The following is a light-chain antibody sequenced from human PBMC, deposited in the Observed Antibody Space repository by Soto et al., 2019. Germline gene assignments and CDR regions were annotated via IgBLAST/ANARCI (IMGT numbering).Light chain of an antibody. J-gene: IGLJ2*01. CDR1: SSNIGAGYD. Sequence: QSVLTQPPSVSGAPGQRVTISCTGSSSNIGAGYDVHWYQQLPGTAPKLLIYGNSNRPSGVPDRFSASKSGTSASLAITGLQAEDEADYYCQSYDSGLSGVVFGGGTKLTVL. V-gene: IGLV1-40*01. CDR2: GNS. CDR3: QSYDSGLSGVV.